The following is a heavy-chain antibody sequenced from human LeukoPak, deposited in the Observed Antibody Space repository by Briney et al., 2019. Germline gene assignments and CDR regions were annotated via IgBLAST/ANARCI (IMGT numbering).Heavy chain of an antibody. V-gene: IGHV3-33*01. CDR1: GFTFSSYG. D-gene: IGHD4-17*01. Sequence: PGRSLRLSCAASGFTFSSYGMHWVRQAPGKGLEWVAVIWYDGSNKYYADSVKGRFTISRDNSKNTLYLQMNSLRAEDTAVYYCAISSTVSTLFDYWARQTLVTVSS. CDR3: AISSTVSTLFDY. J-gene: IGHJ4*02. CDR2: IWYDGSNK.